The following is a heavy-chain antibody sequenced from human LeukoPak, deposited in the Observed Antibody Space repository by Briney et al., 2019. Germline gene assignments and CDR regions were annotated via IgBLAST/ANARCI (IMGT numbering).Heavy chain of an antibody. CDR2: IIPIFGTA. CDR1: GGTFSSYA. J-gene: IGHJ4*02. CDR3: ARDALRYFDWLYY. D-gene: IGHD3-9*01. V-gene: IGHV1-69*06. Sequence: SVKVSCKASGGTFSSYAISRVRQAPGQGLEWMGGIIPIFGTANYAQKFQGRVTITADKSTSTAYMELSSLRSEDTAVYYCARDALRYFDWLYYWGQGTLVTVSS.